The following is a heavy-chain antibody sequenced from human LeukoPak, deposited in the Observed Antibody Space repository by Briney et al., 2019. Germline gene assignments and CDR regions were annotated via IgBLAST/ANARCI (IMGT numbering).Heavy chain of an antibody. V-gene: IGHV3-23*01. CDR1: GFTFSSYA. J-gene: IGHJ2*01. CDR3: AKDWDPAAGRRWYFDL. D-gene: IGHD6-13*01. CDR2: LGSRDDRT. Sequence: GGSLRLSCAASGFTFSSYAMSWVRQAPGKGLEWVSALGSRDDRTYYADSVKGRFTISRDNSKNTLYLQMNSLRAEDTAIYYCAKDWDPAAGRRWYFDLWGRGTLVTVSS.